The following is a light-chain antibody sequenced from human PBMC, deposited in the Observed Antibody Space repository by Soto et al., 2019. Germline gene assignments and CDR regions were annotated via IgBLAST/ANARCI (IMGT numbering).Light chain of an antibody. CDR2: GAS. V-gene: IGKV3-15*01. CDR1: QSVSSN. Sequence: EIVMTQSPATLSVSPGERATLSCRASQSVSSNLAWYQQKPGLAPRLLIYGASTRATGTPARFSGSGSGTAFTLTISSLQSEDFAVYYCQQYNNWPPITFGQGTRLEIK. CDR3: QQYNNWPPIT. J-gene: IGKJ5*01.